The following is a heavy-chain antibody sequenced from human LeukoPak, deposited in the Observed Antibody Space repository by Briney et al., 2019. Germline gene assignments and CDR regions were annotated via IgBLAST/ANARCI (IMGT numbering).Heavy chain of an antibody. CDR3: AREQQPGNWFDR. J-gene: IGHJ5*02. D-gene: IGHD6-13*01. CDR2: INPNSGGT. Sequence: ASVKVSCKASGYTFTVYYMHWVRQASGQGLEWMGWINPNSGGTNYAQKFQGRVTMTRDTSISTAYMELSRLRSDDTAVYYCAREQQPGNWFDRWGQGTLVTVSS. V-gene: IGHV1-2*02. CDR1: GYTFTVYY.